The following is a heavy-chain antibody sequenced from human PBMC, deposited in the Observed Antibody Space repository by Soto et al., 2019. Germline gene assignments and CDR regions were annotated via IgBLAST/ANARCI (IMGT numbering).Heavy chain of an antibody. CDR1: GFTFSSYS. J-gene: IGHJ4*02. V-gene: IGHV3-21*01. CDR3: AKDETYYFDY. CDR2: ISNSGDYI. Sequence: LRLSCAASGFTFSSYSMNWVRQAPGKGLEWVSSISNSGDYIYYADSVQGRFTISRDNAKNSLYLQMDSLRAEDTAVYYCAKDETYYFDYWGQGTLVTVSS.